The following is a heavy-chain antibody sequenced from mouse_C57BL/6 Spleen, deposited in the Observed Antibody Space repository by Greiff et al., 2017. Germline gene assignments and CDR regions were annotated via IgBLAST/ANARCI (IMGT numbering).Heavy chain of an antibody. V-gene: IGHV2-6-1*01. CDR2: IWSDGST. D-gene: IGHD2-4*01. CDR1: GFSLTSYG. Sequence: VQLVESGPGLVAPSQSLSITCTVSGFSLTSYGVHWVRQPPGKGLEWLVVIWSDGSTTYNSAPKYRLSISKNNSKSQVFLKMNSLQTDDTAMYYCARQGDYDGYAMDYWGQGTSVTVSS. J-gene: IGHJ4*01. CDR3: ARQGDYDGYAMDY.